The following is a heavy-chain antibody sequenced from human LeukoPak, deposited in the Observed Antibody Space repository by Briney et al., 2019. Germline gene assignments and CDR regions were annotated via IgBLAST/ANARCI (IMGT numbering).Heavy chain of an antibody. CDR1: GFTFSSYQ. J-gene: IGHJ4*02. CDR2: VSTSGSTI. Sequence: GGSLRLSCAASGFTFSSYQMNWVRQAPGKGLEWVSYVSTSGSTIYYADSVKGRFAISRDNAKNSLYLQMNSLRAEDTAVYYCARVSYDSSGYYYFDYWGQGTLVTVSS. CDR3: ARVSYDSSGYYYFDY. V-gene: IGHV3-48*03. D-gene: IGHD3-22*01.